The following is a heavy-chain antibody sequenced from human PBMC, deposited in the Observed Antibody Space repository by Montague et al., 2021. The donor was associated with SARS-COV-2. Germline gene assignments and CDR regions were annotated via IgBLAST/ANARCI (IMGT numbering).Heavy chain of an antibody. CDR2: IYYSGST. J-gene: IGHJ6*02. V-gene: IGHV4-31*03. CDR3: ALNYFRVRSWYGMDV. Sequence: TLSLTCTVSGGSISSGGYYWSWIRQHPGKGLEWIGYIYYSGSTYYNPSLKSRVTISVDTSKNQSSLKLSSVTAADTAVYYCALNYFRVRSWYGMDVWGQGTTVTVSS. D-gene: IGHD3-10*01. CDR1: GGSISSGGYY.